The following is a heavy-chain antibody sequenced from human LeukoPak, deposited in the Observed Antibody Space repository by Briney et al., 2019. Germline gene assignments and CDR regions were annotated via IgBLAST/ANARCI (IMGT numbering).Heavy chain of an antibody. Sequence: SETLSLTCAVYGGSFSGYYWSWIRQPPGKGLEWIGEINHSGSTNYNPSLKSRVTISVDTSKNQFSLKLSSVTAADTAVYYCARPPNPYCSSTSCYMGYYYYMDVWGKGTTVTVSS. CDR3: ARPPNPYCSSTSCYMGYYYYMDV. V-gene: IGHV4-34*01. CDR1: GGSFSGYY. D-gene: IGHD2-2*02. J-gene: IGHJ6*03. CDR2: INHSGST.